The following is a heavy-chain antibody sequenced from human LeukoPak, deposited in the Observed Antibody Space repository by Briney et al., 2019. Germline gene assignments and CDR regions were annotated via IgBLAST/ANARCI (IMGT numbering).Heavy chain of an antibody. Sequence: GGSLRLSCAASGFTFTSYPMTWVRQAPGKGLEWVSSISETGAITNYADSVKGRFTISRDNSKNTLYLQMSSLRAEDAAVYFYAKYIGPSRRIFDYWGQGTLVAVSS. CDR3: AKYIGPSRRIFDY. J-gene: IGHJ4*02. CDR2: ISETGAIT. CDR1: GFTFTSYP. D-gene: IGHD2/OR15-2a*01. V-gene: IGHV3-23*01.